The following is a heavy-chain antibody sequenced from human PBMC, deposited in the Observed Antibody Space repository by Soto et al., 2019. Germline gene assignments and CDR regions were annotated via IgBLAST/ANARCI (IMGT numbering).Heavy chain of an antibody. J-gene: IGHJ4*02. CDR2: IWYDGSNK. Sequence: GWSLRLSCAASGFTFSSYGMHWVRQAPGKGLEWVAVIWYDGSNKYYADSVKGRFTISRDNSKNTLYLQMYSLRAEDTAVYYCAEGYPPLICYGGNRYSRPQGGGYAGHLGQGTPVTVSS. CDR3: AEGYPPLICYGGNRYSRPQGGGYAGH. V-gene: IGHV3-33*06. CDR1: GFTFSSYG. D-gene: IGHD2-15*01.